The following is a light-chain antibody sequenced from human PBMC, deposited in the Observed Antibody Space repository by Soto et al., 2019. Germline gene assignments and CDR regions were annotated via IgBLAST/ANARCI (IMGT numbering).Light chain of an antibody. Sequence: QSVLTQPPSVSVAPGQRVTISCTGSNSNIGAGYDVYWYQHLPGTAPKLLIYGSTNRPSEVPDRFSGSKSGTSASLAITGLQAEDEADYYCQSHDSSLSGSYVFGTGTKVTVL. CDR2: GST. J-gene: IGLJ1*01. CDR3: QSHDSSLSGSYV. CDR1: NSNIGAGYD. V-gene: IGLV1-40*01.